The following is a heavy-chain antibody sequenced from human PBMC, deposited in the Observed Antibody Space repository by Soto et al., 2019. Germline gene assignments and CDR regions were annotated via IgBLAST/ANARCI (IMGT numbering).Heavy chain of an antibody. CDR1: GDSVSSNSAA. D-gene: IGHD1-26*01. V-gene: IGHV6-1*01. Sequence: QSQTLSLTCAISGDSVSSNSAAWNWIRQSPSRGLEWLGRTYYRSKWYNDYAVSVKSRITINPDTSKNQFSLQLNSVTPEDTAVYYCARDYYKWELRPIMVPSHAFDIWGQGTMVTVSS. CDR2: TYYRSKWYN. J-gene: IGHJ3*02. CDR3: ARDYYKWELRPIMVPSHAFDI.